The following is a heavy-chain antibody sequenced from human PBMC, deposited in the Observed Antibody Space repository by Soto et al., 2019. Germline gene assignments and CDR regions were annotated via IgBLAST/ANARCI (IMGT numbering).Heavy chain of an antibody. J-gene: IGHJ5*02. D-gene: IGHD3-22*01. V-gene: IGHV1-46*01. CDR3: AGDPDSHYNDSHAYSYP. CDR1: GYSFTNYY. Sequence: ASVKVSCKASGYSFTNYYMHWVRQAPGQGLEYMGVIHPNGGGTSYAQKFQGRVTITADKFTGTAYMELTRLRSDDTAVYYCAGDPDSHYNDSHAYSYPWGQGTLVTVSS. CDR2: IHPNGGGT.